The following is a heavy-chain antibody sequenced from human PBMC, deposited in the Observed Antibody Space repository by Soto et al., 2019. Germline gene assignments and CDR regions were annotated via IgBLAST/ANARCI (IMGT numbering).Heavy chain of an antibody. V-gene: IGHV1-69*01. CDR3: ARGRINGSYYESSGYYGD. CDR1: GGTFSSYA. J-gene: IGHJ4*02. CDR2: IIPIFGTA. Sequence: QVQLVQSGAEVKKPGSSVKVSCKASGGTFSSYAISWVRQAPGQGLEWMGGIIPIFGTANYAQKFQGRVTITADESTSTAYMELSSLRSEDTAVYYCARGRINGSYYESSGYYGDWGQGTLVTVSS. D-gene: IGHD3-22*01.